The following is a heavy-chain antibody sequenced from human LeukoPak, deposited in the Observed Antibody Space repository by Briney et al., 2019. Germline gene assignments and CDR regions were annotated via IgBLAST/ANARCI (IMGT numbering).Heavy chain of an antibody. CDR3: ARGYGGNSGWYFDL. D-gene: IGHD4-23*01. CDR2: INHSGST. Sequence: SETLSLTCAVYGGSFSGYCWSWIRQPPGKGLEWIGEINHSGSTNYNPSLKNRVTISVDTSKNQFSLKLSSVTAADTAVYYCARGYGGNSGWYFDLWGRGTLVTVSS. V-gene: IGHV4-34*01. CDR1: GGSFSGYC. J-gene: IGHJ2*01.